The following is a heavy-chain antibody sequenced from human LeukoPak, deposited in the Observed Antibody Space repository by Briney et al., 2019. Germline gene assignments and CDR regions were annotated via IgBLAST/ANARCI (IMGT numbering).Heavy chain of an antibody. D-gene: IGHD6-19*01. CDR2: IIPIFGTA. V-gene: IGHV1-69*05. J-gene: IGHJ3*02. Sequence: ASVKVSCKASGGTFISYAISWVRQAPGQGLEWMGGIIPIFGTANYAQKFQGRVTITTDESTSTAYMELSSLRSEDTAVYYCARDIAVAGTGAFDIWGQGTMVTVSS. CDR1: GGTFISYA. CDR3: ARDIAVAGTGAFDI.